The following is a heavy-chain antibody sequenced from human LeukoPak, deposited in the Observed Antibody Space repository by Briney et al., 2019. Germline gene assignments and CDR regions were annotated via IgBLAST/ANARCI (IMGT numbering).Heavy chain of an antibody. CDR3: ASLAAAGYYYYGMDV. CDR2: INHSGST. D-gene: IGHD6-13*01. J-gene: IGHJ6*02. V-gene: IGHV4-34*01. CDR1: GGSFSGYY. Sequence: SETLSLTCAVYGGSFSGYYWSWIRQPPGKGLEWIGEINHSGSTNYNPSLKSRVTISVDTSKNQFSLRLSSVTAADTAVYYCASLAAAGYYYYGMDVWGQGTTVTVSS.